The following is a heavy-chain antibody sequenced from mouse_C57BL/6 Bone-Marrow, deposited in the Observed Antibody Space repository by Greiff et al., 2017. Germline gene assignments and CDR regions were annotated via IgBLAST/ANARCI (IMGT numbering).Heavy chain of an antibody. D-gene: IGHD2-4*01. CDR2: INPNYGTT. Sequence: VQLKESGPELVKPGASVKISCKASGYSFTDYNMNWVKQSNRKSLEWIGVINPNYGTTSYNQKFKGKATLTVDQSSSTAYMQLNSLTSEDSAVYYCARGYDYDYAMDYWGQGTSVTVSS. J-gene: IGHJ4*01. CDR3: ARGYDYDYAMDY. V-gene: IGHV1-39*01. CDR1: GYSFTDYN.